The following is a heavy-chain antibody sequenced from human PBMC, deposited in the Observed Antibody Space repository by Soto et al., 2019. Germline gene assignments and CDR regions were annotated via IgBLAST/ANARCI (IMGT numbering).Heavy chain of an antibody. J-gene: IGHJ4*02. CDR3: ARDRYSSSWLPD. V-gene: IGHV1-2*02. Sequence: GASVKVPCKASGYTFTGYYMHWVRQAPGQGLEWMGWINPNSGGTNYAQKFQGRVTMTRDTSISTAYMELSRLRSDDTAVYYCARDRYSSSWLPDWGQGTLVTVSS. CDR2: INPNSGGT. CDR1: GYTFTGYY. D-gene: IGHD6-13*01.